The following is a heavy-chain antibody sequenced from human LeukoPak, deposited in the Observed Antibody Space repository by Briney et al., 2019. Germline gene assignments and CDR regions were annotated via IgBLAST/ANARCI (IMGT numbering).Heavy chain of an antibody. CDR1: GGTFSSYA. J-gene: IGHJ4*02. CDR3: ARGSDTAMVYYFDY. V-gene: IGHV1-69*01. CDR2: IIPIFGTA. D-gene: IGHD5-18*01. Sequence: ASVKVSCKASGGTFSSYAISWVRQAPGQGLEWMGGIIPIFGTANYAQKFQGRVTITADESTSTAYMGLSSLRSEDTAVYYCARGSDTAMVYYFDYWGQGTLVTVSS.